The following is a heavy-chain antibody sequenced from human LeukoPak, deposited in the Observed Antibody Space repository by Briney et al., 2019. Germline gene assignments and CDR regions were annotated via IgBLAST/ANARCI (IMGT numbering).Heavy chain of an antibody. V-gene: IGHV3-53*01. CDR1: GFIFGDYG. Sequence: GGSLRLSCTASGFIFGDYGMSWVREAPGRGLGWVSFIYSDNTHYSDSVKGRFTVTRDNSKNTLYLQMNSLRAEDTAVYYCARRAGAYSHPYDYWGQGTLVTVSS. CDR2: IYSDNT. D-gene: IGHD4/OR15-4a*01. J-gene: IGHJ4*02. CDR3: ARRAGAYSHPYDY.